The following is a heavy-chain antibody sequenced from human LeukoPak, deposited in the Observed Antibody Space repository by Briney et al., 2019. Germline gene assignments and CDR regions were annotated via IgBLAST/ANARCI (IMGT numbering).Heavy chain of an antibody. V-gene: IGHV4-38-2*02. CDR2: IYHSGST. Sequence: PSETLSLTCTVSGYSISSGYYWGWIRQPPGKGLEWIGSIYHSGSTYYNPSLKSLVTISVDTAKNQFSLKLSSVTAADTAVYYCARGLGGAPTTVLSWGQGTLVTVSS. CDR1: GYSISSGYY. D-gene: IGHD4-17*01. CDR3: ARGLGGAPTTVLS. J-gene: IGHJ5*02.